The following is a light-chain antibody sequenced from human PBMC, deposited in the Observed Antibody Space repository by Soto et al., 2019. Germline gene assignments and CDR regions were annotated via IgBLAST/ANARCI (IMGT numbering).Light chain of an antibody. J-gene: IGKJ1*01. V-gene: IGKV3-15*01. CDR3: HQYNNWPPGT. CDR2: HAS. CDR1: QSVGSN. Sequence: EIVMTQSPATLSVSPGERATLSCRASQSVGSNLAWYQQKPGQAPRLLIYHASTRAAGGQARFSGSGSGTEFTLTISSLQSEDFAVYYCHQYNNWPPGTFGQGTKVEIK.